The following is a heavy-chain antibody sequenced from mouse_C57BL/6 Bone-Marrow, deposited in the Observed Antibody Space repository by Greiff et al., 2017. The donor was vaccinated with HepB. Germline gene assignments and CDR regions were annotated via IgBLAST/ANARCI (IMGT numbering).Heavy chain of an antibody. J-gene: IGHJ3*01. CDR2: ISSGSSTI. D-gene: IGHD1-1*01. Sequence: EVQLVESGGGLVKPGGSLKLSCAASGFTFSDYGMHWVRQAPEKGLEWVAYISSGSSTIYYADTVKGRFTISRDNAKNTLFLQMTSLRSEDTAMYYCARRTRGGSSWFAYWGQGTLVTVSA. CDR3: ARRTRGGSSWFAY. V-gene: IGHV5-17*01. CDR1: GFTFSDYG.